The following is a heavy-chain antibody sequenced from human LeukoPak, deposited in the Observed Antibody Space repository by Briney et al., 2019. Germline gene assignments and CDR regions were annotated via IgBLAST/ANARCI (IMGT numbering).Heavy chain of an antibody. J-gene: IGHJ6*02. Sequence: PGGSVRLSCAASGFAFSRYAMSWVRQAPGKGLEWVSAISGRGGSTYYADSVKGRFTISRDNSKNTLYLQMNSLRAEDTAVHYCANYGPYYYDSSGYYYGMDVWGQGTTVTVSS. CDR2: ISGRGGST. D-gene: IGHD3-22*01. CDR3: ANYGPYYYDSSGYYYGMDV. V-gene: IGHV3-23*01. CDR1: GFAFSRYA.